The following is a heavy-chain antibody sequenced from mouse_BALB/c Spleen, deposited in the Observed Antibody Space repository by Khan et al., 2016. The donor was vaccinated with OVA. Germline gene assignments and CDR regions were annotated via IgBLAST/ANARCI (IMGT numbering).Heavy chain of an antibody. D-gene: IGHD4-1*01. Sequence: EVELVESGGDLVKPGGSLKLSCAASGFTFSSYSMSWVRQTPDKRLEWVATISRGGDYTNYQDSVKGRFTITRDYAKNTLYLQMSSLKSEDTAMYYCASHLTGSFAYWGQGTLVTVSA. J-gene: IGHJ3*01. CDR2: ISRGGDYT. V-gene: IGHV5-6*01. CDR1: GFTFSSYS. CDR3: ASHLTGSFAY.